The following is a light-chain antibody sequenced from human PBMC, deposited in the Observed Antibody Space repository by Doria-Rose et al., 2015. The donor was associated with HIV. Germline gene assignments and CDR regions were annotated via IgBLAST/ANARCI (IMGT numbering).Light chain of an antibody. Sequence: TQSPSSLSASVGDRVTITCRASQGISSALAWYQLKPGKTPKLLIYDASTLGSGVPSRFSGSGSGTDFTLTISSLQPEDFATDCCQKFNSYTHTFG. CDR3: QKFNSYTHT. J-gene: IGKJ2*01. CDR1: QGISSA. CDR2: DAS. V-gene: IGKV1-13*02.